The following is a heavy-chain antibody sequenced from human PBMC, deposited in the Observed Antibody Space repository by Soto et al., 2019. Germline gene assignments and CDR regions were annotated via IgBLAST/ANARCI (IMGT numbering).Heavy chain of an antibody. Sequence: GASVKVSCKASGGTFSSYAISWVRQAPGQGLEWMGGIIPIFGTANYAQKFQGRVTITADESTSTAYMELSSLRSEDTAVYYCARGVSWTYAKDHYYGMHASGQEITLTVS. D-gene: IGHD1-7*01. J-gene: IGHJ6*02. V-gene: IGHV1-69*13. CDR2: IIPIFGTA. CDR1: GGTFSSYA. CDR3: ARGVSWTYAKDHYYGMHA.